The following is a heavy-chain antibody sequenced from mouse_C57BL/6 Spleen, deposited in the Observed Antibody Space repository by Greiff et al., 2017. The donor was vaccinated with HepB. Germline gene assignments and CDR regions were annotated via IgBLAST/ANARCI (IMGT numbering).Heavy chain of an antibody. Sequence: EVQLVESGPELVKPGASVKISCKASGYSFTGYYMNWVKQSPEKSLEWIGEINPSTGGTTYNQKFKAKATLTVDKSSSTAYMQLKSLTSEDSAVYYCARVYYDYDMGFAYWGQGTLVTVSA. CDR3: ARVYYDYDMGFAY. D-gene: IGHD2-4*01. CDR2: INPSTGGT. CDR1: GYSFTGYY. V-gene: IGHV1-42*01. J-gene: IGHJ3*01.